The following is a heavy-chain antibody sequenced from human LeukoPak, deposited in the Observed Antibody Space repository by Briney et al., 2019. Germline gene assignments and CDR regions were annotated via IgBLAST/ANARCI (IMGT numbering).Heavy chain of an antibody. V-gene: IGHV4-39*01. CDR2: ISYSGSTT. Sequence: SEALSLTCPVSGGSISSSSVYWGWIRQPPGKGLEWIATISYSGSTTSYNPSLKTRVTISVDTSKNQFSLKLNSVTAADTAVYYCVRRTSGSYSDYWGQGTLVTVSS. CDR3: VRRTSGSYSDY. J-gene: IGHJ4*02. D-gene: IGHD1-26*01. CDR1: GGSISSSSVY.